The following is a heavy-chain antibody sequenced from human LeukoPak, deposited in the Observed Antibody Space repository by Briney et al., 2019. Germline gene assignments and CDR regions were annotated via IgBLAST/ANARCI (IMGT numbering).Heavy chain of an antibody. Sequence: SQTLSLTCAISGDSVSSNGAAWHWIRQSPSRGLEWLGRTYYRSKWYNDYALSVKGRITFNPDTSKNQFSLQLNSVTPEDTAVYYCGRVVHNLPYSSTWYPRGLDVWGQGTTVTVSS. CDR1: GDSVSSNGAA. CDR2: TYYRSKWYN. CDR3: GRVVHNLPYSSTWYPRGLDV. V-gene: IGHV6-1*01. D-gene: IGHD6-13*01. J-gene: IGHJ6*02.